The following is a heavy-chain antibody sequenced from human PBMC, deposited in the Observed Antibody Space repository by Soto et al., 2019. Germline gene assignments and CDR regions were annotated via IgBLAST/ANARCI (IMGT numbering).Heavy chain of an antibody. CDR1: GYTFRSYG. V-gene: IGHV1-2*02. Sequence: GASVKVSCKASGYTFRSYGISWVRQAPGQGLEWMGWINLNSGDTNYAEKFRGRVTMTRDTSVITAYMELTRLKSDDTAVYYCARDLGGYDLYGPDTWGQGTLVTVSS. D-gene: IGHD5-12*01. J-gene: IGHJ5*02. CDR2: INLNSGDT. CDR3: ARDLGGYDLYGPDT.